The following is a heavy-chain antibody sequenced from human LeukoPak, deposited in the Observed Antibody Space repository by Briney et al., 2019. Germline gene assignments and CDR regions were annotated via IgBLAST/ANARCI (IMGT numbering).Heavy chain of an antibody. V-gene: IGHV4-39*01. J-gene: IGHJ4*02. CDR3: ARQKGNFDY. CDR2: IYYSGTT. Sequence: SETLSLTXTVSGGSISSSGYYWGWIRQPPGKGLEWIGTIYYSGTTYYNPSLKSRVTISVDTSKNQFSLNLSSVTAADTAVYYCARQKGNFDYWGPGTLVTVSS. D-gene: IGHD3-10*01. CDR1: GGSISSSGYY.